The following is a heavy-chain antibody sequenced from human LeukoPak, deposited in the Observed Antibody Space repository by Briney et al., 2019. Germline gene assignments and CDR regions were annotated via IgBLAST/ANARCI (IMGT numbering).Heavy chain of an antibody. Sequence: GGSLRLSCAASGFTFSSYAMSWVRQAPGKGLEWVSAISTSGGSTYYADSVKGRFTISRDNSKNTLYLQMNSLRAEDTAVYYCAKQFLTETTRGYFDCWRQGTLVSVSS. D-gene: IGHD1-20*01. V-gene: IGHV3-23*01. CDR3: AKQFLTETTRGYFDC. CDR1: GFTFSSYA. CDR2: ISTSGGST. J-gene: IGHJ4*02.